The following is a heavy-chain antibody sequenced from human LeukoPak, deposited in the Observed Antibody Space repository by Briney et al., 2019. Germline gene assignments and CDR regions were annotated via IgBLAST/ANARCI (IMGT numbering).Heavy chain of an antibody. V-gene: IGHV3-30*02. J-gene: IGHJ6*02. CDR3: ARAGPRGYYYGMDV. Sequence: PGGSLRLSCAASGFTFSSYGMHWVRQAPGKGLEWVAFIRYDGSNKYYADSVKGRFTISRDNSMNTLYLQMNSLRAEDTAVYYCARAGPRGYYYGMDVWGQGTTVTVSS. CDR1: GFTFSSYG. CDR2: IRYDGSNK. D-gene: IGHD3-10*01.